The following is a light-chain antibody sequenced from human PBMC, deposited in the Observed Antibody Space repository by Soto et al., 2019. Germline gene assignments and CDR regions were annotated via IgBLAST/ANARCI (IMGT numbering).Light chain of an antibody. V-gene: IGKV4-1*01. CDR3: QQYHSSPIT. Sequence: DIVMTHTPYSLSVSLGERATINCKSSQGLLSSSNNKNYLAWYQQKPGQPPKLFIYWASTRESGVPDRFSGSGSGTDFTLTISSLQTEDVAVYYCQQYHSSPITFGQGTRLEIK. CDR2: WAS. CDR1: QGLLSSSNNKNY. J-gene: IGKJ5*01.